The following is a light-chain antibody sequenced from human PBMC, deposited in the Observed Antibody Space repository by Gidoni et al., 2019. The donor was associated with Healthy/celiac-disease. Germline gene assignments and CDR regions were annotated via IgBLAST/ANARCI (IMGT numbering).Light chain of an antibody. CDR1: QSVLYSYNNTTY. CDR3: QQYYTIPPA. CDR2: CSS. V-gene: IGKV4-1*01. Sequence: DIMLTQSPDSQAVSLGERATINCKSVQSVLYSYNNTTYLACYQQKPGQPPKLLIYCSSTLESGVPDRFSGSGSGTDFTLTISSLQSEDVAVYYCQQYYTIPPAFGQGTKVEIK. J-gene: IGKJ1*01.